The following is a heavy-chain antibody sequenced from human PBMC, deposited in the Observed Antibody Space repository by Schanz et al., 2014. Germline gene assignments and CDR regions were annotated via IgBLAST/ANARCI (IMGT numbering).Heavy chain of an antibody. Sequence: QVQLVQSGAEVKKPGVSVKVSCKASGYTFTTYYIHWVRQAPGQGLEWMGKINPSGGSTSYAQKCQGRVTMTRDTSTSTVYMELSSLRSEDTAVYFCARGPSTGAFDIWGQGTMVTVSS. J-gene: IGHJ3*02. V-gene: IGHV1-46*03. CDR3: ARGPSTGAFDI. CDR2: INPSGGST. CDR1: GYTFTTYY.